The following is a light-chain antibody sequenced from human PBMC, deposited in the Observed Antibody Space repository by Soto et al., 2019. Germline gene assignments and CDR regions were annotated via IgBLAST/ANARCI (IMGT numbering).Light chain of an antibody. CDR3: QQYGSSPWT. CDR1: QSVSSSY. Sequence: VVLPQSPDTLSLSPGERATLSCRASQSVSSSYLAWYQQKPGQAPRLLIYGASSRATGIPDRFSGSGSGTDFTLTISRLEPEDFAVYYCQQYGSSPWTFGQGTKVDIK. CDR2: GAS. J-gene: IGKJ1*01. V-gene: IGKV3-20*01.